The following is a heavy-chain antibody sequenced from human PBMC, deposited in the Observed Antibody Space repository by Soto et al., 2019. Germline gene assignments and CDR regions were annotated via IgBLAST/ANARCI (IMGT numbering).Heavy chain of an antibody. D-gene: IGHD2-2*01. CDR2: ISGSGSGT. Sequence: EVQLLESGGGVVQPGGSLRLSCAASGFTFSDYAMSWVRQAPGKGLEWVSGISGSGSGTYTADSVGGRFTISRDNSKNTLYLQRNSLRAEDTAVYYCAKEWDIVVVTVVFPGDWGQGTLVTVSS. V-gene: IGHV3-23*01. CDR3: AKEWDIVVVTVVFPGD. CDR1: GFTFSDYA. J-gene: IGHJ4*02.